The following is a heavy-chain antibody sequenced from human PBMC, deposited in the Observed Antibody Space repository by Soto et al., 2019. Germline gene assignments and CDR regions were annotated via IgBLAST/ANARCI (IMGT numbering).Heavy chain of an antibody. CDR2: IYPGDSDT. J-gene: IGHJ6*02. V-gene: IGHV5-51*01. Sequence: GESLKISCKGSGYSFTSYWIGWVRQMPGKGLEWMGIIYPGDSDTRYSPSFQGQVTISADKSISTAYLQWSSLKASDTAMYYCARRGEDIVVVPAAPGKNCYGMDVWGQGTTVTVSS. CDR1: GYSFTSYW. CDR3: ARRGEDIVVVPAAPGKNCYGMDV. D-gene: IGHD2-2*01.